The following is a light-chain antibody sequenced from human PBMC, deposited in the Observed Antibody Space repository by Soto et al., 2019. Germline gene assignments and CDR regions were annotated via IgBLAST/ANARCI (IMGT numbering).Light chain of an antibody. CDR3: QHFKNWPQTVT. J-gene: IGKJ3*01. Sequence: EIMMPQSPATLSVSPRERVTLSCRATETISSNLAWYHQRPGQAPRLHIYGASIRATGVPARFSGSGSGSEFTLTIRSLQSDDFGIYYCQHFKNWPQTVTFGPGTQVDLK. CDR2: GAS. CDR1: ETISSN. V-gene: IGKV3D-15*01.